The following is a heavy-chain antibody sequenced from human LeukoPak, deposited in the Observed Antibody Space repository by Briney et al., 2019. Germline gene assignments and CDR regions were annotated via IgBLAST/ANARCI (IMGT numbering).Heavy chain of an antibody. Sequence: GGSLRLSCAASGFSFNSFGMSWVRQTPGKGLEWVSSIHSRGDNTHYADSLEGRFTTSRDTWKNTVYLQMNRLRVEDTATYYCARQILRGSYFYYLDVWGTGAPVTVSS. D-gene: IGHD3-10*01. CDR3: ARQILRGSYFYYLDV. CDR1: GFSFNSFG. CDR2: IHSRGDNT. J-gene: IGHJ6*03. V-gene: IGHV3-23*01.